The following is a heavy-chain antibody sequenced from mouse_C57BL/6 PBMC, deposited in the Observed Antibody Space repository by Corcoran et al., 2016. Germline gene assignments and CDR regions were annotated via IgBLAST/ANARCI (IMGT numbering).Heavy chain of an antibody. J-gene: IGHJ3*01. D-gene: IGHD3-2*02. CDR1: GYTFTTYG. Sequence: QIQLVQSGPELKKPGETVKISCKASGYTFTTYGMSWVKQAPGKGLKWMGWINTYSGVPTYADDFKGRFAFSLETSASTAYLQINNLKNEDTATYFCARGQLRLPFAYWGQGTLVTVSA. V-gene: IGHV9-3*01. CDR3: ARGQLRLPFAY. CDR2: INTYSGVP.